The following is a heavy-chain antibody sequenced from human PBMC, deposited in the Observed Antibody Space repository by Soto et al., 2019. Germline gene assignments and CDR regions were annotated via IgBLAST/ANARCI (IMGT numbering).Heavy chain of an antibody. CDR1: GFTFVDYA. CDR3: TRDRRDGYTFDY. V-gene: IGHV3-49*05. J-gene: IGHJ4*02. Sequence: EVQLVESGGGLVKPGRSLRLSCTASGFTFVDYAMSWFRQAPGKGLEWVGFIRSKAYVVTTEYAASVKGRFTISRDDSKSIAYLQMNSLKTEDTAVYYCTRDRRDGYTFDYWGQGTLVTVSS. CDR2: IRSKAYVVTT. D-gene: IGHD2-2*02.